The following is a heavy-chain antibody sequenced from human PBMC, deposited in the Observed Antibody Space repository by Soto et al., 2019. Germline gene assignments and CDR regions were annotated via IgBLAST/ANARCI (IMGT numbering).Heavy chain of an antibody. D-gene: IGHD3-9*01. Sequence: ASVKVSCKASGYTFTSYGISWGRQAPGQGLEWMGWISAYNGNTNYAQKLQGRVTMTTDTSTSTAYMELRSLRSDDTAVYYCARSPSITYYDILTGYHHWFDPWG. CDR3: ARSPSITYYDILTGYHHWFDP. V-gene: IGHV1-18*01. CDR1: GYTFTSYG. J-gene: IGHJ5*02. CDR2: ISAYNGNT.